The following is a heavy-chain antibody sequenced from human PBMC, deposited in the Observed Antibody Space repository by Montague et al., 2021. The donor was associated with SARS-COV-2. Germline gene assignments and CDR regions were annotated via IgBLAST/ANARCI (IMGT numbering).Heavy chain of an antibody. J-gene: IGHJ5*02. CDR3: VREVGMVVARTLGRLDP. Sequence: SLRLSCAVSGFTFSNYWMHWVRQAPGKGLEWVSRTNSDGRSTTYADSVKGRFTISRDNAKNKLFLQINSLRGEDTAVYYCVREVGMVVARTLGRLDPWGQGTLVTVSS. V-gene: IGHV3-74*01. D-gene: IGHD6-19*01. CDR2: TNSDGRST. CDR1: GFTFSNYW.